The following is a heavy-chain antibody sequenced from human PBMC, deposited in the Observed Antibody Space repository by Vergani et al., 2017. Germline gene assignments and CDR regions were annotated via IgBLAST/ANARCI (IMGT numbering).Heavy chain of an antibody. Sequence: QVTLKESGPVLVKPTETLTLPCTVSGFSLSNARMGVSWIRQPPGKALEWLAHIFSIDEKSYSTSLKSRLTISKDTSKSQVVLTMTNMDPVDTATYYCARIVYSSSWSPLAFYYYNGMDVWGQGTTVTVAS. CDR2: IFSIDEK. D-gene: IGHD6-13*01. V-gene: IGHV2-26*01. J-gene: IGHJ6*02. CDR1: GFSLSNARMG. CDR3: ARIVYSSSWSPLAFYYYNGMDV.